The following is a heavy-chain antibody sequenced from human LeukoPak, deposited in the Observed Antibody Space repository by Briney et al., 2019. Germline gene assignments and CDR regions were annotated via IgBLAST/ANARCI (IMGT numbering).Heavy chain of an antibody. CDR3: ARDRLTPHHDFWSGYPPGPYGMDV. CDR2: INTNTGNP. J-gene: IGHJ6*02. D-gene: IGHD3-3*01. V-gene: IGHV7-4-1*02. CDR1: GYTFTSYA. Sequence: GASVKVSCKASGYTFTSYAMNWVRQAPGQGLEWMGWINTNTGNPTYAQGFTGRFVFSLDTSVSTAYLQISSLKAEDTAVYYCARDRLTPHHDFWSGYPPGPYGMDVWGQGTTVTVSS.